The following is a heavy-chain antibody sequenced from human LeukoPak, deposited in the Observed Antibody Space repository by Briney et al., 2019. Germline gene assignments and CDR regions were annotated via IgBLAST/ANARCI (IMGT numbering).Heavy chain of an antibody. Sequence: PGGSLRLSCAASGFTFSRYSMNWVRQAPGKGLEWVSYISSTSTTIYYADSVKGRFTISRDNSKNTLFLQMNSLGAEDTAVYYCARDPTTDAFDLWGQGTLVTVSS. CDR2: ISSTSTTI. V-gene: IGHV3-48*01. CDR3: ARDPTTDAFDL. J-gene: IGHJ3*01. CDR1: GFTFSRYS. D-gene: IGHD4-17*01.